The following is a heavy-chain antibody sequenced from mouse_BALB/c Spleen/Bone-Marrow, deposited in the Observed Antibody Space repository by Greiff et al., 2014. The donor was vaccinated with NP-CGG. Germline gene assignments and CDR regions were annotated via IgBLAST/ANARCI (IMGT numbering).Heavy chain of an antibody. CDR1: GYSFTGYT. V-gene: IGHV1-18*01. D-gene: IGHD1-1*01. CDR2: INPYNGGT. J-gene: IGHJ1*01. CDR3: ASYYGSTWYFDV. Sequence: EVKLEESGPELVKPGASMKISCKASGYSFTGYTMNWVKQSHGKNLEWIGLINPYNGGTTYNQYFKGKATLTVDRSSSTAYMELLSLTSEDSAVYYCASYYGSTWYFDVWGAGTTVTVSS.